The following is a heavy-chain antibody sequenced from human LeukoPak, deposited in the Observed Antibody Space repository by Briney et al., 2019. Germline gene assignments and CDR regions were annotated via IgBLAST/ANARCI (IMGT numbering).Heavy chain of an antibody. CDR3: ARVGSITMVRGVRVLDY. D-gene: IGHD3-10*01. J-gene: IGHJ4*02. CDR2: ISSSSSTI. Sequence: GGSLRLSCAASGFTFSSYSMNWVRQAPGKGLEWVSYISSSSSTIYYADSVKGRFTISRDNAKNSLYLQMNSLRAEDTAVYYCARVGSITMVRGVRVLDYWGQGTLVTVSS. V-gene: IGHV3-48*04. CDR1: GFTFSSYS.